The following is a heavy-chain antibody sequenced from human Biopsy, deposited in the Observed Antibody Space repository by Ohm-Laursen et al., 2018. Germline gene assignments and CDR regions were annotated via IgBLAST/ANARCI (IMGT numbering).Heavy chain of an antibody. CDR2: ISPNSGGT. D-gene: IGHD2-21*01. CDR3: AGDIMNRIVGLVARSDVFDV. Sequence: GASVKVSCKGSGYAVNDYFLHWLRQAPGQGPEWMGWISPNSGGTNYAQKFQGRVTMTTDTSTSTVYLELRRLISDDTAVYYCAGDIMNRIVGLVARSDVFDVWGQGTLVTVSS. J-gene: IGHJ3*01. V-gene: IGHV1-2*02. CDR1: GYAVNDYF.